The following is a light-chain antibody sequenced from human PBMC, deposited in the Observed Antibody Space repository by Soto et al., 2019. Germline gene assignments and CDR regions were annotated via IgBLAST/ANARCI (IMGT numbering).Light chain of an antibody. CDR3: QQYNSYWRT. Sequence: DIQMTQSPSTLSASVGDRVTITCRASQSISSWLAWYQQKPGKAPKHLIYKASSLESGVPSRFSGSGSGTEFTLTISSLQPDDFATYYCQQYNSYWRTFGQGTKVEIK. J-gene: IGKJ1*01. CDR2: KAS. CDR1: QSISSW. V-gene: IGKV1-5*03.